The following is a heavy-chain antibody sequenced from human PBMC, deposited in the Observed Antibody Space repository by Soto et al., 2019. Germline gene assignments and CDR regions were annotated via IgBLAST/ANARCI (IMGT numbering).Heavy chain of an antibody. Sequence: EVQLLESGGGLVQPGGSLRLSCAASGFTFRTSGMSWVRQAPGKGLEWVSSITGSRHSTLYADSVKGRFTISRDTSENTLFLQMDSLRAEDTAVYYCAKDWDSSTSKLWGRFDPWGQGTLVTVSS. CDR2: ITGSRHST. D-gene: IGHD3-16*01. J-gene: IGHJ5*02. CDR3: AKDWDSSTSKLWGRFDP. CDR1: GFTFRTSG. V-gene: IGHV3-23*01.